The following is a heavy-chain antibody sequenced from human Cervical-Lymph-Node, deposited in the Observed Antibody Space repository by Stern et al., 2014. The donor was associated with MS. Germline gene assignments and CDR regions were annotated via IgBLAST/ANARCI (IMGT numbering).Heavy chain of an antibody. CDR3: ARGVVSNRAAATLHNLFDP. J-gene: IGHJ5*02. D-gene: IGHD2-15*01. V-gene: IGHV1-69*09. CDR2: IIPILGLA. Sequence: QVQLEESGAEVKKPGSSMNVSCKTSGGTFSSSYAITWMRQAPGQGLAGMVRIIPILGLANYAQKFQGRVIITADKSTSTTYMELSSLTSEDTAVYYCARGVVSNRAAATLHNLFDPWGQGTLVTVSS. CDR1: GGTFSSSYA.